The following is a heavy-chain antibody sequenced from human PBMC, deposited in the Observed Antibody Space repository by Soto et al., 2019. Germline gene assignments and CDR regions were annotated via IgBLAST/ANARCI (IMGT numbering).Heavy chain of an antibody. D-gene: IGHD6-13*01. V-gene: IGHV4-34*01. CDR3: ASYIAAAGKLSWFAP. J-gene: IGHJ5*02. CDR2: INHSGST. CDR1: GGSFSGYY. Sequence: SETLSLTCAVYGGSFSGYYWSWIRQPPGKGLEWIGEINHSGSTNYNPSLKSRVTISVDTFKNQFSLRLSSVTAADTAVYYFASYIAAAGKLSWFAPWGQGTLVTVSS.